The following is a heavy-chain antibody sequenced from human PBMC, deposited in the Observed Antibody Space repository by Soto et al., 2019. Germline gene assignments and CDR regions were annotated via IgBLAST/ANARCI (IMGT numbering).Heavy chain of an antibody. CDR3: ARHGGYGDYYYYMDV. D-gene: IGHD4-17*01. Sequence: GESLKISCKGSGYSFTSYWIGWVRQMPGKGLGWMGIIYPGDSDTRYSPSFQGQVTISADKSISTAYLQWSSLKASDTAMYYCARHGGYGDYYYYMDVWGKGTTVTVSS. V-gene: IGHV5-51*01. CDR1: GYSFTSYW. J-gene: IGHJ6*03. CDR2: IYPGDSDT.